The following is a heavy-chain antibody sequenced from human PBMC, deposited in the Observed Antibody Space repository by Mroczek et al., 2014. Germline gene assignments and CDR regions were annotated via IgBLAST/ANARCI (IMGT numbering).Heavy chain of an antibody. CDR3: ARGPVRGWLPKGRGNWFDP. V-gene: IGHV4-34*01. J-gene: IGHJ5*02. CDR2: INHSGST. CDR1: GGSFSGYY. D-gene: IGHD5-24*01. Sequence: QVQLQQWGAGLLKPSETLSLTCAVYGGSFSGYYWSWIRQPPGKGLEWIGEINHSGSTNYNPSLKSRVTISVDTSKNQFSLKLSSVTAADTAVYYCARGPVRGWLPKGRGNWFDPWGQGTLVTVSS.